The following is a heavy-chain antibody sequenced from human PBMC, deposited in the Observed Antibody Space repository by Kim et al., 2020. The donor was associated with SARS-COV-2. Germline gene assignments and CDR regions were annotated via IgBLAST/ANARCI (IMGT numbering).Heavy chain of an antibody. CDR3: TRENFWYFDL. D-gene: IGHD1-7*01. CDR1: GFTFSLYT. Sequence: GGSLRLSCAASGFTFSLYTMNWVRQAPGKGPEWISHISSTSSTIYYADSVKGRLTVPRDNAKNSLYLQMNSLRAEATAIYFCTRENFWYFDLWGRGTLVT. J-gene: IGHJ2*01. V-gene: IGHV3-48*04. CDR2: ISSTSSTI.